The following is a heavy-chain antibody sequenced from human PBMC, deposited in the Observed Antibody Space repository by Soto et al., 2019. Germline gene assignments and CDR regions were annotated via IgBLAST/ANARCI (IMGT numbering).Heavy chain of an antibody. D-gene: IGHD1-7*01. J-gene: IGHJ3*02. CDR2: IYSGGST. Sequence: GGSLRLSCAAFGFTVSSNYMSWVRQAPGKGLEWVSVIYSGGSTYYADSVKGRFTISRHNSKNTLYLQMNSLRAEDTAVYYCAGTRTTGPSDAFDIWGQGTMVTVSS. CDR3: AGTRTTGPSDAFDI. CDR1: GFTVSSNY. V-gene: IGHV3-53*04.